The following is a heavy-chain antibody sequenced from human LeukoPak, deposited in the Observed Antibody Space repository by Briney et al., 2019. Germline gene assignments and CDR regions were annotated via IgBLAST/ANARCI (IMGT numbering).Heavy chain of an antibody. D-gene: IGHD2-2*01. J-gene: IGHJ5*02. CDR2: MNPNSGNT. V-gene: IGHV1-8*01. CDR3: ARPHCSSTDCHPPEWFDP. Sequence: GASVRVSCKTSGYTFINYDINWVRQATGQGLEWMGWMNPNSGNTGYAQKFQGRVTMTRNTSISTAYMELSSLRSEDTAVYYCARPHCSSTDCHPPEWFDPWGQGTLVTVSS. CDR1: GYTFINYD.